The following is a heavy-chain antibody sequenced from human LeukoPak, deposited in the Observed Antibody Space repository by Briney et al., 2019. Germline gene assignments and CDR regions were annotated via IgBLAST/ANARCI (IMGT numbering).Heavy chain of an antibody. Sequence: GGSLRLSCAASGFTFSSYAMHWVRQAPGKGLEWVAVISYDGSNKYYADSVKGRFTISRDNSKNTLYLQMNSLRAEDTAVYYCAKSHRPVITMIRGSPDWFDPWGQGTLVTVSS. V-gene: IGHV3-30*18. CDR2: ISYDGSNK. CDR1: GFTFSSYA. J-gene: IGHJ5*02. CDR3: AKSHRPVITMIRGSPDWFDP. D-gene: IGHD3-10*01.